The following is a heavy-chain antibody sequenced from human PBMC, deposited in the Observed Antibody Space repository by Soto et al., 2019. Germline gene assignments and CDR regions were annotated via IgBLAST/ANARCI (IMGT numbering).Heavy chain of an antibody. CDR1: GFTFSSYA. CDR3: ARGPRNYFDY. J-gene: IGHJ4*02. Sequence: GGSLGLSCAASGFTFSSYAMHWVRQAPGKGLEYVSAISSNGGSTYYADSVKGRFTISRDNSKNTLYLQMGSLRAEDMAVYYCARGPRNYFDYWGQGTLVTVSS. V-gene: IGHV3-64*02. CDR2: ISSNGGST.